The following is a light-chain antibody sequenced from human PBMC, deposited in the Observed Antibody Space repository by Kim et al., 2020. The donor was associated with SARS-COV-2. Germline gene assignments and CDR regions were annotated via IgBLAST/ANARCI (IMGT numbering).Light chain of an antibody. V-gene: IGLV3-1*01. J-gene: IGLJ3*02. CDR2: QDS. Sequence: SYELTQPPSVSVSPGQTASITCSGDKLGDKYVSWYQQKSGQSPVMVIYQDSKRPSGIPERLSGSISGNTATLTIRGAQAADEADYYCQAWDSSLVWVFGGGTQLTVL. CDR1: KLGDKY. CDR3: QAWDSSLVWV.